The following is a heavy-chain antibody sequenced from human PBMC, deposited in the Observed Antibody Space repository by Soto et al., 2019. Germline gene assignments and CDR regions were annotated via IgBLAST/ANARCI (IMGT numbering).Heavy chain of an antibody. D-gene: IGHD1-26*01. CDR1: GFTFSNYA. Sequence: EVQVLESGGDLVQPGGSQRLSCAASGFTFSNYAMTWVRQAPGKGLEWVSTISGSGDSIYYADSVKGRFTISRDNSKNTLYLQMNSLRADDWAVYYCSTGRQMGYWGQGTLVIVSS. J-gene: IGHJ4*02. CDR2: ISGSGDSI. CDR3: STGRQMGY. V-gene: IGHV3-23*01.